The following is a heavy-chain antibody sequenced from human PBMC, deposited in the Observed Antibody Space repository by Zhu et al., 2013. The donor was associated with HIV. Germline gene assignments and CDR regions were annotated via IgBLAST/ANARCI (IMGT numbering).Heavy chain of an antibody. CDR2: IIPIFGTA. J-gene: IGHJ4*02. Sequence: QAQLVQSGTEVMKPGASVKISCKTSGYTFTSYGISWVRQAPGQGLEWMGGIIPIFGTANYAQKFQGRVTITADESTSTAYMELSSLRSEDTAVYYCARGLPHIDYVGPGTLVHRLL. CDR3: ARGLPHIDY. V-gene: IGHV1-69*01. CDR1: GYTFTSYG.